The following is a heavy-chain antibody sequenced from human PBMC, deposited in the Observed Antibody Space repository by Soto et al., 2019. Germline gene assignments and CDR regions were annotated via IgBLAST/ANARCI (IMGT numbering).Heavy chain of an antibody. CDR1: GYNFGGYW. J-gene: IGHJ4*02. D-gene: IGHD2-8*01. CDR2: IDPTDSSS. Sequence: GESLKISCKGSGYNFGGYWISWVRQTPGKGLEWMGRIDPTDSSSNYNPSFEGHVTVSAEKSISTAYLEWSSLKTSDTAIHYCATNGAYTFSDNFDFWGQGTLVTVSS. CDR3: ATNGAYTFSDNFDF. V-gene: IGHV5-10-1*01.